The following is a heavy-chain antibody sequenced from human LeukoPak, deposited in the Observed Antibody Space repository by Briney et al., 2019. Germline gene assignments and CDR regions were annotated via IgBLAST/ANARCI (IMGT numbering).Heavy chain of an antibody. CDR3: ARSLVAVSPVYY. CDR1: GDSISLSFYY. V-gene: IGHV4-39*02. D-gene: IGHD2-21*02. Sequence: PSETLSLTCSVSGDSISLSFYYWGWVRQPPGKALEWIGSVYYSGTTSYNPSLKSRVTISVDTSKNHFSLRLRSVTAADTAVYYCARSLVAVSPVYYWGQGTLVTVSS. CDR2: VYYSGTT. J-gene: IGHJ4*02.